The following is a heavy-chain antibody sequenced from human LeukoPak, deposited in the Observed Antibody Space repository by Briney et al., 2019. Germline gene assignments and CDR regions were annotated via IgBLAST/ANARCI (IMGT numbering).Heavy chain of an antibody. V-gene: IGHV4-59*12. J-gene: IGHJ6*02. CDR3: ARGSSYYGMDV. CDR1: GGSISSYY. Sequence: SETLSLTCTVSGGSISSYYWSWIRQPPGKGLEWIGYIYYSGSTNYNPSLKSRVTISVDTSKNQFSLKLSSVTAADTAVYYCARGSSYYGMDVWGQGTTVTVSS. D-gene: IGHD6-6*01. CDR2: IYYSGST.